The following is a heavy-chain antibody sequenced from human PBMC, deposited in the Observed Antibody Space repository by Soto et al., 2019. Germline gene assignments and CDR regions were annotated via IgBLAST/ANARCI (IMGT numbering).Heavy chain of an antibody. Sequence: PGGSLRLSCAASGFTFSSYDMHWVRQAPGKGLEWVTIISYDGNNKYYADSVKGRFSISRDNSKNTLYLQMNSLRAEDTAVYYCAKSGYCSGDICYGFDYWGQGTLVTVSS. V-gene: IGHV3-30*18. CDR2: ISYDGNNK. CDR3: AKSGYCSGDICYGFDY. CDR1: GFTFSSYD. J-gene: IGHJ4*02. D-gene: IGHD2-15*01.